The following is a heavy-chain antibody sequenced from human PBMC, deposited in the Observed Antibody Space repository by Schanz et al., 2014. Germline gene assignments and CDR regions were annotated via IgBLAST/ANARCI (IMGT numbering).Heavy chain of an antibody. Sequence: QLQLRESGPGLVKPSETLSLICSVSGTSITSSTYYWGWIRQPPGKGPEWIGSISYSGNTYYTPSRKSRVPIPLDTPKTQFSLKLPSVTAADTAVYYCARPSSVVGITGWFDTWGQGTLVTVSS. J-gene: IGHJ5*02. CDR1: GTSITSSTYY. V-gene: IGHV4-39*01. D-gene: IGHD3-22*01. CDR3: ARPSSVVGITGWFDT. CDR2: ISYSGNT.